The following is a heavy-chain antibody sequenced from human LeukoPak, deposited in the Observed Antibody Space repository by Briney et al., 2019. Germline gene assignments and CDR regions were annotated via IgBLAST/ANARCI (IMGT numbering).Heavy chain of an antibody. D-gene: IGHD1-1*01. V-gene: IGHV3-11*01. CDR2: ISSSGNTI. CDR1: GFTFSDYY. J-gene: IGHJ5*02. CDR3: ARRGVQLQRISWFDR. Sequence: KAGGSLRLSCAASGFTFSDYYMSWIRQAPGKGLEWVSYISSSGNTIYYADSVKGRFTISRDNAKNSLYLQMNSLRAEDTAVYYCARRGVQLQRISWFDRWGQGTLVTVSS.